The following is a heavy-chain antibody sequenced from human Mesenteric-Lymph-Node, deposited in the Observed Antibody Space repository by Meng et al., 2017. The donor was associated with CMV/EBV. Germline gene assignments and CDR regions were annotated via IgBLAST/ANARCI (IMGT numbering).Heavy chain of an antibody. D-gene: IGHD6-19*01. CDR3: AKESRHSSGWFFDY. V-gene: IGHV3-21*01. J-gene: IGHJ4*02. CDR1: GFSVSINY. CDR2: ISSSSSYI. Sequence: GESLKISCAASGFSVSINYMSWVRQAPGKGLEWVSSISSSSSYIYYADSVKGRFTISRDNAKNSLYLQMNSLRAEDTAVYYCAKESRHSSGWFFDYWGQGTLVTVSS.